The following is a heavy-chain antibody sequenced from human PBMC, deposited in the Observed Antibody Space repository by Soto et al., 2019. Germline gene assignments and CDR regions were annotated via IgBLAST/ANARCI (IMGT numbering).Heavy chain of an antibody. CDR3: AKNRLTGDPGVSGSNVRDAFDI. CDR2: ISGSGGST. Sequence: GGSLRLSCAASGFTFSSYAMSWVRQAPGKGLEWVSAISGSGGSTYYADSVKGRFTISRDNSKNTLYLQMNSLRAEDTAVYYCAKNRLTGDPGVSGSNVRDAFDIWGQGTMVTVSS. CDR1: GFTFSSYA. D-gene: IGHD7-27*01. V-gene: IGHV3-23*01. J-gene: IGHJ3*02.